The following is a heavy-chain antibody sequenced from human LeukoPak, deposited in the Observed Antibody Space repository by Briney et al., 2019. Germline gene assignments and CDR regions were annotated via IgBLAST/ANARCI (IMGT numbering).Heavy chain of an antibody. CDR1: GYTFTSYD. CDR2: MNPNSGNT. D-gene: IGHD2-15*01. J-gene: IGHJ6*02. CDR3: ARRAGYCSGGSCYQVDV. V-gene: IGHV1-8*01. Sequence: ASVKVSCKASGYTFTSYDINRVRQATGQGLEWMGWMNPNSGNTGYAQKFLGRVTMTRNTSISTAYMELSSLRSEDTAVYYCARRAGYCSGGSCYQVDVWGQGTTVIVSS.